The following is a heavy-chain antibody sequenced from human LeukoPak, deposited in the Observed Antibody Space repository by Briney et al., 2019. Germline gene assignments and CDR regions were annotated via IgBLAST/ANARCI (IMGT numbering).Heavy chain of an antibody. V-gene: IGHV3-23*01. CDR2: ISGSGGST. D-gene: IGHD3-22*01. CDR1: GFTFSNYW. J-gene: IGHJ4*02. Sequence: GGSLRLSCAASGFTFSNYWMHWVRQAPGKGLEWVSAISGSGGSTYYADSVKGRFTISRDNSKNTLYLQMNSLRAEDTAVYYCAKDKGSFYDSSGYYNFDYWGQGTLVTVSS. CDR3: AKDKGSFYDSSGYYNFDY.